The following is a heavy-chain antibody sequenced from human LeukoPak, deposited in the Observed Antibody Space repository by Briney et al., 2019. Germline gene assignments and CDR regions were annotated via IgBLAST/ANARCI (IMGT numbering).Heavy chain of an antibody. J-gene: IGHJ3*02. CDR3: AREERGAFDI. CDR2: ISYDGRNK. V-gene: IGHV3-30*04. CDR1: GFTFSGYA. Sequence: PGRSLRLSCAASGFTFSGYAMHWVRQAPGKGLEWVAVISYDGRNKYYADSVKGRFTISRDNSKTTLYLEMNSLGAEDTAVYYCAREERGAFDIWGQGTMVTVSS.